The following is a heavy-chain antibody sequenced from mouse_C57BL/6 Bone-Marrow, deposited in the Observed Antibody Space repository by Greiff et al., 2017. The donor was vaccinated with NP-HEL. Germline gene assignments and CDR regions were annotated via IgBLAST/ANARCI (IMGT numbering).Heavy chain of an antibody. Sequence: QVQLQQPGAELVRPGTSVKLSCKASGYTFTSYWMHWVKQRPGQGLEWIGVIDPSDSYTNYNQKFKGKATLTVDTSSSTAYMQLSSLTSEDSAVYYCAYYSNLYAMDYWGQGTSVTVSS. V-gene: IGHV1-59*01. CDR1: GYTFTSYW. D-gene: IGHD2-5*01. CDR2: IDPSDSYT. J-gene: IGHJ4*01. CDR3: AYYSNLYAMDY.